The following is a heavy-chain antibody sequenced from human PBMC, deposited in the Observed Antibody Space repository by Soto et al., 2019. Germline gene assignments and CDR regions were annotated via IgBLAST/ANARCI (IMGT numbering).Heavy chain of an antibody. V-gene: IGHV3-21*01. Sequence: EVQLVESGGGLVKPGGSLRLSCVASGFTLSSYSMNWVRQAPGKGLEWVSSSSSSSSYIYYADSVKGRFTISRDNAKNSLYLQMNSLRAEDTAVYYCARDTGALTYYYDSSGGYYGMDVWGQGTTVTVSS. CDR1: GFTLSSYS. J-gene: IGHJ6*02. D-gene: IGHD3-22*01. CDR3: ARDTGALTYYYDSSGGYYGMDV. CDR2: SSSSSSYI.